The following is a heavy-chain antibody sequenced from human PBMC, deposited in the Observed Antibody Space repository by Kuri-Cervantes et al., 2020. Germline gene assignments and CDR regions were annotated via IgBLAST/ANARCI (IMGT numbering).Heavy chain of an antibody. J-gene: IGHJ4*02. V-gene: IGHV3-53*01. CDR3: ARADHPSGYFDY. Sequence: GGSLRLSCAASVFTVSSNYMSWVRQAPGKGLEWVSVIYSGGSTYYADSVKGRFTISRDNSKNTVYLQMNNLRAADTAMYYCARADHPSGYFDYWGQGTLVTVSS. D-gene: IGHD3-22*01. CDR1: VFTVSSNY. CDR2: IYSGGST.